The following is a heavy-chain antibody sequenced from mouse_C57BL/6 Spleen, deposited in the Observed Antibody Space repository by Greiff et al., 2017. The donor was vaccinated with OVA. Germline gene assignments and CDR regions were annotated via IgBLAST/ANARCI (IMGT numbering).Heavy chain of an antibody. V-gene: IGHV1-42*01. CDR1: GYSFTGYY. Sequence: EVQLVESGPELVKPGASVKISCKASGYSFTGYYMNWVKQSPEKSLEWIGEINPSTGGTTYNQKFKAKATLTVDKSSSTAYMQLKSLTSEDSAVYYCARKDRGGSYAMDYWGQGTSVTVSS. CDR2: INPSTGGT. CDR3: ARKDRGGSYAMDY. J-gene: IGHJ4*01. D-gene: IGHD3-1*01.